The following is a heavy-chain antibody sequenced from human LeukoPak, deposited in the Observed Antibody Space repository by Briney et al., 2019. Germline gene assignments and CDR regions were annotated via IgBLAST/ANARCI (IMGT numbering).Heavy chain of an antibody. V-gene: IGHV3-7*01. CDR3: AREIVGATPPDY. Sequence: GGSLRLSCAASGFPFSSYSMSWVRQAPGKGLEWVANTNQDGSETHYVDSVRGRFIISRDNAKNSLYLQMNSLRAEDTAVYYCAREIVGATPPDYWGQGTLVTVSS. CDR2: TNQDGSET. D-gene: IGHD1-26*01. CDR1: GFPFSSYS. J-gene: IGHJ4*02.